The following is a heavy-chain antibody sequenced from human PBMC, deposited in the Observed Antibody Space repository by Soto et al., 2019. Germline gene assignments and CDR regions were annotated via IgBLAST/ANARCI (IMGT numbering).Heavy chain of an antibody. J-gene: IGHJ4*02. Sequence: SETLSLTCTVSGGSISTYYWSWIRQPPGKGLEWIGYIYYSGSTNYNPSLRSRVTISADTSKDQFSLKLRFVTAADTAVYYCARGPRHDILTGYSYYFDYWGQGTLVTVSS. CDR3: ARGPRHDILTGYSYYFDY. CDR1: GGSISTYY. D-gene: IGHD3-9*01. CDR2: IYYSGST. V-gene: IGHV4-59*01.